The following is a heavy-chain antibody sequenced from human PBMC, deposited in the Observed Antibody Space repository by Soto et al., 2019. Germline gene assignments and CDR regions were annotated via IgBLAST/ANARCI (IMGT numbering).Heavy chain of an antibody. Sequence: SETLSLTCTVSGGSISSYYWSWIRQPPGKGLEWIGYIYYSGSTNYNPSLKSRVTISVDTSKNQFSLKLSSVTAADTAVYYCARLGDSSGYPSYYFDYRGQGTLVTVSS. D-gene: IGHD3-22*01. J-gene: IGHJ4*02. V-gene: IGHV4-59*08. CDR3: ARLGDSSGYPSYYFDY. CDR2: IYYSGST. CDR1: GGSISSYY.